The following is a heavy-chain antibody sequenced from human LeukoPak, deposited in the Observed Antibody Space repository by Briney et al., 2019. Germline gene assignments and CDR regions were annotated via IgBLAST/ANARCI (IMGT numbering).Heavy chain of an antibody. CDR3: ARVGSSSWYQYYGMDV. V-gene: IGHV1-69*13. Sequence: GASVKVSCKASGGTFNSYAISWVRQAPGQGLEWMGGIIPIFGTANYAQKFQGRVTITADESTSTAYMELSSLRSEDTAVYYCARVGSSSWYQYYGMDVWGKGTTVTVSS. J-gene: IGHJ6*04. CDR1: GGTFNSYA. D-gene: IGHD6-13*01. CDR2: IIPIFGTA.